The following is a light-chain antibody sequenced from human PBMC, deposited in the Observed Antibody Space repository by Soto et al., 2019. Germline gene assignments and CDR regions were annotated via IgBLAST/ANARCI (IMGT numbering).Light chain of an antibody. Sequence: IQLTQSPSTLSASVGDRVGITCRASQGISRRLAWYQHKPGKAPNLLIYKASELESGVPSRFRGGGSGTEFTRTITMLESVDFGTYCCQLHDRYARTFGQGTEVEL. CDR3: QLHDRYART. V-gene: IGKV1-5*03. CDR2: KAS. J-gene: IGKJ1*01. CDR1: QGISRR.